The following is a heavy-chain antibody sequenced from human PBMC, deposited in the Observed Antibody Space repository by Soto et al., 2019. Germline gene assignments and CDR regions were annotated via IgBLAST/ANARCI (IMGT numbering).Heavy chain of an antibody. D-gene: IGHD3-10*01. V-gene: IGHV3-23*01. J-gene: IGHJ4*02. CDR2: TTDTGGDA. CDR1: GLTFGSRA. CDR3: ARGSTDSYPGSRIFDF. Sequence: GGSLRLSCVASGLTFGSRAMSWVRQAPGEGLQWVSTTTDTGGDAKYADSVRGRFVISRDNSKKTLYLQITSLTAEDSAMYYCARGSTDSYPGSRIFDFWGRGTLVTVSS.